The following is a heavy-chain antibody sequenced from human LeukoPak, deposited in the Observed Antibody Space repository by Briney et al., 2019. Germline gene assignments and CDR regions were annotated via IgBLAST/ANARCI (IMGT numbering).Heavy chain of an antibody. V-gene: IGHV1-18*01. D-gene: IGHD6-13*01. CDR2: ISTYNGNT. CDR1: GFTFTTYG. J-gene: IGHJ3*02. CDR3: ARVKGDLSGRIAAAGHDAFDI. Sequence: ASMKVSCKASGFTFTTYGISWVRQAPGQGPEWMGWISTYNGNTNTDYAQKLQGRVTMTTDTSTSTAYMELSSLRSEDTAVYYCARVKGDLSGRIAAAGHDAFDIWGQGTMVTVSS.